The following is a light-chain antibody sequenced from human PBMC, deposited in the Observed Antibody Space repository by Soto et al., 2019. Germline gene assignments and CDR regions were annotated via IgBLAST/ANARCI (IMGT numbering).Light chain of an antibody. CDR2: KAS. V-gene: IGKV1-5*03. CDR3: QQYKGT. J-gene: IGKJ1*01. Sequence: DIQMTQSPSTLSASVGDRVTITCRASQSISSWLAWYQQKPGKAPKLLIYKASSLESGVPSRFSGSGSGTAFTLTISSLQPDDLATDYCQQYKGTFGQGPKVEIK. CDR1: QSISSW.